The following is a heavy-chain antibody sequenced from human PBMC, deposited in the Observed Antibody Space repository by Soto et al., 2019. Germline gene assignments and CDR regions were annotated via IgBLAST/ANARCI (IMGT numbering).Heavy chain of an antibody. CDR1: GYTFTSYG. J-gene: IGHJ4*02. D-gene: IGHD5-12*01. V-gene: IGHV1-18*01. Sequence: QVQLVQSGAEVKKPGASVKVSCKASGYTFTSYGINWVRQAPGQGLEWMGWISAYNGNTHYAQKLQGRXTXTXXPSTSTAYMELRSLRSDDTAVYYCARVQSGYDFAYWGQGTLVTVSS. CDR2: ISAYNGNT. CDR3: ARVQSGYDFAY.